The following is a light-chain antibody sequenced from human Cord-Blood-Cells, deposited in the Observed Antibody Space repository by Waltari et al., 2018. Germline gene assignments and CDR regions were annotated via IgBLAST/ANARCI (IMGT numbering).Light chain of an antibody. Sequence: DIVITQSPDSLALSLGERATINCKSSQSVLYSSNNKNYLAWYKQKPGQPPKLLIYWASTRESGVPDRFSGSGSGTDFTLTISSLQAEDVAVYYCQQYYSFRTFGQGTKVEIK. CDR2: WAS. V-gene: IGKV4-1*01. CDR1: QSVLYSSNNKNY. CDR3: QQYYSFRT. J-gene: IGKJ1*01.